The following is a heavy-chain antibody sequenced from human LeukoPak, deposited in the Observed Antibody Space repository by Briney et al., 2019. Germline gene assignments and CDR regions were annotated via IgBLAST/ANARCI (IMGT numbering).Heavy chain of an antibody. D-gene: IGHD6-19*01. Sequence: GGSLRLSCAASGFTFSSYWMSWVRQAPGKGLEWVANIKQDGSEKYYVDSVKGRFTISRDNAKNSLYLQMNSLRAEDTAVYYCARSLSGLDSSGWYGEYYFDYWGQGTLVTVSS. CDR3: ARSLSGLDSSGWYGEYYFDY. CDR2: IKQDGSEK. V-gene: IGHV3-7*01. CDR1: GFTFSSYW. J-gene: IGHJ4*02.